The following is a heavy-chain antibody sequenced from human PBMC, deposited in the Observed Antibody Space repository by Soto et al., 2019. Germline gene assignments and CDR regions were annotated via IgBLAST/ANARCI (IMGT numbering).Heavy chain of an antibody. J-gene: IGHJ4*02. CDR2: IYHSGST. V-gene: IGHV4-30-2*01. CDR1: GGSISSGGSS. Sequence: QLQLQESGSGLVKPSQTLSLTCAVSGGSISSGGSSWTWIRQPPGKGLEWIGYIYHSGSTYYNPSLKSRVTISLDRSKNQFSLRLSSVTAADTAVYYCASGAVVNFDSWGQGTLVTVSS. D-gene: IGHD3-22*01. CDR3: ASGAVVNFDS.